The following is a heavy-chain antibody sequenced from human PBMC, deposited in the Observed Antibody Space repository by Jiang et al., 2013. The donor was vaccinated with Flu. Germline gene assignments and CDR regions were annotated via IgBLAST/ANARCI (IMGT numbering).Heavy chain of an antibody. V-gene: IGHV1-18*01. CDR2: ISAYNGHA. D-gene: IGHD5-12*01. CDR1: GFTFTNYG. Sequence: GAEVKKPGASVKVSCKASGFTFTNYGFTWVRQAPGHGLEWMGWISAYNGHAKYAQRLQDRVTMTTDTSTGTVYMELRSLTSDDTAIYYCARGMGILYWVRFGFLDHWGQGALVTVS. J-gene: IGHJ5*02. CDR3: ARGMGILYWVRFGFLDH.